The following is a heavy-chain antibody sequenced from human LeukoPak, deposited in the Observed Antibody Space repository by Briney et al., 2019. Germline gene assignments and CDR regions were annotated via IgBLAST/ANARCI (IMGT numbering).Heavy chain of an antibody. CDR2: ISAYNGNT. D-gene: IGHD3-22*01. CDR3: TRGSYYDSSGYSGVRLFDY. J-gene: IGHJ4*02. CDR1: GYTFSSYG. Sequence: ASVKVSCKASGYTFSSYGIGWVRQAPGQGLEWMGWISAYNGNTNYAQNLQGRVTMTTDTSTSTTYMELSRLRSDDTALYYCTRGSYYDSSGYSGVRLFDYWGQGTPVTVPS. V-gene: IGHV1-18*01.